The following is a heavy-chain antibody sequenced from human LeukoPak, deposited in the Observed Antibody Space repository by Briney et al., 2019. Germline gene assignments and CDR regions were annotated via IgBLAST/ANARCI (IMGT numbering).Heavy chain of an antibody. CDR1: GFTVNSNY. J-gene: IGHJ6*02. V-gene: IGHV3-53*01. CDR3: ARSHIVVAENHGMDV. CDR2: IYSGGGT. Sequence: GGSLRLSCAAFGFTVNSNYMSWARQAPGKGLEWVSVIYSGGGTSYADSVKGRFTISRDNSKNTLYLQMNSLRAEDTAVYYCARSHIVVAENHGMDVWGQGTTVTVSS. D-gene: IGHD2-21*01.